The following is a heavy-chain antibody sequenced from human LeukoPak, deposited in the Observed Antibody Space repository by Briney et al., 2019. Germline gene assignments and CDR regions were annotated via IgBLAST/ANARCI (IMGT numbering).Heavy chain of an antibody. V-gene: IGHV3-23*01. Sequence: GGSLRLSCAASGFTFGSYAMSWVRQAPGKGLEWVSAISGSGGGTYYADSVKGRFTISRDNSKNTLYLQMNSLRAEDTAVYYCAKDQGPIVGATTFDYWGQGTLVTVSS. J-gene: IGHJ4*02. CDR1: GFTFGSYA. D-gene: IGHD1-26*01. CDR2: ISGSGGGT. CDR3: AKDQGPIVGATTFDY.